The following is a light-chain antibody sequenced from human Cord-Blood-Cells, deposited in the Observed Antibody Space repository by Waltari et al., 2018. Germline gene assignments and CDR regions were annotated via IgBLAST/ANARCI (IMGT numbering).Light chain of an antibody. Sequence: EIVLTQSPATLSLSPGERATLSCRASQSVSSYLAWYQQKPGQAPRLLIYDASNRATGIPARFSSSGSGTDFTLTISSLGPEDFAVYYCQQRSNWPPALTFGGGTKVEIK. CDR1: QSVSSY. V-gene: IGKV3-11*01. J-gene: IGKJ4*01. CDR2: DAS. CDR3: QQRSNWPPALT.